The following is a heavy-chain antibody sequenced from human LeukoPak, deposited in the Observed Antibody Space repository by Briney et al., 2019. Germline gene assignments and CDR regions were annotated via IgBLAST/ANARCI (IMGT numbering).Heavy chain of an antibody. J-gene: IGHJ6*02. Sequence: GGSLRLSCTASGFTFGTYNMNWVRQAPGKGLEWVSSISGSSSSTSIYYADSVKGRFTISRDNAKNSLYLQMNSLRPEDTAVYYCARSSSTSIYYYYDMDVWGQGTTVTVSS. CDR1: GFTFGTYN. V-gene: IGHV3-21*01. CDR3: ARSSSTSIYYYYDMDV. CDR2: ISGSSSSTSI. D-gene: IGHD2-2*01.